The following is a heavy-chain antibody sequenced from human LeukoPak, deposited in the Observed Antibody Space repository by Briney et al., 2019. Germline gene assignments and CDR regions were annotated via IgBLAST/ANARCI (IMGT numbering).Heavy chain of an antibody. Sequence: GGSLRLSCATSGFTLRNYAMSWVRQAPGKGLEWVSTISGSGSSGTTTYYADSVKGRFSISRDNSRNTLYLQMHSLRAGDTAVYYCAKTYADYEGNWGQGTLVTVSS. J-gene: IGHJ4*02. CDR1: GFTLRNYA. CDR3: AKTYADYEGN. CDR2: ISGSGSSGTTT. V-gene: IGHV3-23*01. D-gene: IGHD4-17*01.